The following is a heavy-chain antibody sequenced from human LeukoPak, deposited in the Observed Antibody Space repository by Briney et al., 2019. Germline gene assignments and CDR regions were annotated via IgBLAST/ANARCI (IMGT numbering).Heavy chain of an antibody. CDR3: VNTYFDY. D-gene: IGHD1/OR15-1a*01. CDR1: GFTFSDYS. V-gene: IGHV3-74*01. Sequence: GGSLRLSCAASGFTFSDYSMHWVRQAPREGLVWVPRINDDGSSTNYADSVKGRFTISRDNAKNTLYLQMNSLRAEVTAIYYCVNTYFDYWGQGTLVTVSS. J-gene: IGHJ4*02. CDR2: INDDGSST.